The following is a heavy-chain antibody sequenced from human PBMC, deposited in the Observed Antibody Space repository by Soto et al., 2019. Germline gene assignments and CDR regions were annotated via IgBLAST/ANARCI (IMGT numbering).Heavy chain of an antibody. Sequence: EVQLVESGGGLVQPGGSLRLSCAASGFTFRTYSMDWVRQDPGKGLEWVSYISTSSSSMYYADSVKGRFTISRDNAKNSLYLQMNSLRAEDTAVYYCAREVTAGLTFDYWGQGILVTVSS. CDR2: ISTSSSSM. CDR3: AREVTAGLTFDY. D-gene: IGHD2-21*02. V-gene: IGHV3-48*04. CDR1: GFTFRTYS. J-gene: IGHJ4*02.